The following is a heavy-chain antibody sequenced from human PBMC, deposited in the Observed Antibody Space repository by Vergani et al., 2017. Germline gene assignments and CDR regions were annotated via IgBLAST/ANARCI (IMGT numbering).Heavy chain of an antibody. CDR3: ARHGYYYDSSGYDNWFDP. CDR2: IYTSGST. V-gene: IGHV4-61*02. D-gene: IGHD3-22*01. Sequence: QVQLQESGPGLVKPSQTLSLTCTVSGGSISSGSYYWSWIRQPAGKGLEWIGRIYTSGSTNYNPSLKSRVTISVDTSKNQFCLKLSSVTAADTAMYYCARHGYYYDSSGYDNWFDPWSQGSLVTVSS. J-gene: IGHJ5*02. CDR1: GGSISSGSYY.